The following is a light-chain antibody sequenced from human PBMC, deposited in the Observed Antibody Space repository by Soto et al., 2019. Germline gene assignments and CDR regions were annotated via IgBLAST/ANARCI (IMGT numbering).Light chain of an antibody. CDR1: QTVSRS. V-gene: IGKV3-20*01. J-gene: IGKJ5*01. Sequence: EIVLTQVPASVCLSPGEGATLSCRASQTVSRSLAWYQQKPGQAPRLLIYGTSSRATGIPDRFSGSGSGTDFTLTISRLEPEDFAVFYCKQYGSSITFGPGTQLEIK. CDR3: KQYGSSIT. CDR2: GTS.